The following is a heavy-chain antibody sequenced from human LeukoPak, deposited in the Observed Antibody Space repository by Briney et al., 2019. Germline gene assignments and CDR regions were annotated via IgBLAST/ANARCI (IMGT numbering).Heavy chain of an antibody. J-gene: IGHJ6*03. V-gene: IGHV3-23*01. Sequence: PGGSLRLSCAASGFTFSSYGMSWVRQAPGKGLEWVSAISGSGGSTYYADSVKGRFTISRDNSKNTLYLQMNSLRAEDTAVYYCAKVIMSEDSSGYYYYYYYMDVWGKGTTVTVSS. D-gene: IGHD3-22*01. CDR3: AKVIMSEDSSGYYYYYYYMDV. CDR2: ISGSGGST. CDR1: GFTFSSYG.